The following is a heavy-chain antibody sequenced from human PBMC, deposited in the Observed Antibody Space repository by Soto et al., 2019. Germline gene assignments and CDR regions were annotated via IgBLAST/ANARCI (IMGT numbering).Heavy chain of an antibody. J-gene: IGHJ4*02. CDR2: ISSSSSYT. CDR3: ARTPPIAAAGTYYFDY. V-gene: IGHV3-11*06. CDR1: GFTFSDYY. D-gene: IGHD6-13*01. Sequence: GGSLRLSCATSGFTFSDYYMSWIRQAPGKGLEWVSYISSSSSYTNYADSVKGRFTISRDNAKNSLYLQMNSLRAEDTAMYYCARTPPIAAAGTYYFDYWGQGTLVTVSS.